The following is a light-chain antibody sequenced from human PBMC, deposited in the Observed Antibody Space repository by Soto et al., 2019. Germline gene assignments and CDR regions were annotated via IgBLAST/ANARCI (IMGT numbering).Light chain of an antibody. J-gene: IGKJ1*01. CDR1: ETISSDK. Sequence: EIVLTQSPGTLSVSPGERATLSCRASETISSDKLAWYQQKPGQPPSLLIYGTFSRPTGIPDRFSGSGSGTDFSLTISGLEPADSAIYYCAQYGRWTFGEGTKVEI. V-gene: IGKV3-20*01. CDR2: GTF. CDR3: AQYGRWT.